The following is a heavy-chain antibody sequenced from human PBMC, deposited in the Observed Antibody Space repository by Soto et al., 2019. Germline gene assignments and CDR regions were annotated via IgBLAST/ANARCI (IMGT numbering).Heavy chain of an antibody. V-gene: IGHV3-30*18. D-gene: IGHD6-13*01. CDR1: GFTFSSYG. Sequence: PGGSLRLSCAASGFTFSSYGMHWVRQAPGKGLEGVAVISYDGSNKYYADSVKGRFTISRDNSKNTLYLQMNSLRAEDTAVYYCAKDEAAAGTGYYYYGMDVWGQGTTVTVSS. J-gene: IGHJ6*02. CDR3: AKDEAAAGTGYYYYGMDV. CDR2: ISYDGSNK.